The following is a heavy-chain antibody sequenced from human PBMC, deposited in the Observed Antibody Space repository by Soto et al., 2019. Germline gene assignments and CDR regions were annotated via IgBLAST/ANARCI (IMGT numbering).Heavy chain of an antibody. J-gene: IGHJ4*02. CDR2: IFYSGST. CDR3: ARLPNYGSGRYYFDY. V-gene: IGHV4-39*01. Sequence: SETLSLTCTVSGDSISSSNYFWGWIRQPPGKGLEWIGTIFYSGSTYYNPSLKSRVTISVDTSKNQFSLKLSSVTAADTAVYYCARLPNYGSGRYYFDYWGQGTLVTVSS. CDR1: GDSISSSNYF. D-gene: IGHD3-10*01.